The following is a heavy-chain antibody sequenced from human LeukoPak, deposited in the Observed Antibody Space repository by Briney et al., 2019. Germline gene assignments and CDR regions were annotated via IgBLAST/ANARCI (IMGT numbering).Heavy chain of an antibody. CDR2: INTNTGNP. Sequence: ASVKVSCKASGYTFTSYAMNWVRQAPGQGLEWKGWINTNTGNPTYAQGFTGRFVFSLDTSVSTAYLQISSLKAEDTAVYYCARGGDSLRYFDWLTPRFDPWGQGTLVTVSS. D-gene: IGHD3-9*01. CDR3: ARGGDSLRYFDWLTPRFDP. V-gene: IGHV7-4-1*02. CDR1: GYTFTSYA. J-gene: IGHJ5*02.